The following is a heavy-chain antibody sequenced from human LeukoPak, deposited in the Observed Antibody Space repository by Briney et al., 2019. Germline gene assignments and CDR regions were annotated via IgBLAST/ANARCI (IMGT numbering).Heavy chain of an antibody. Sequence: SETLSLTCAVDGGSFSGYYWSWIRQPPGKGLEWIGDIIHSGSTNYNPSLQSRVTISVDTSKNQFSLKLSSVTAADTAVYYCARVVSGWAGDAFDIWGQGTMVTVSS. J-gene: IGHJ3*02. CDR1: GGSFSGYY. V-gene: IGHV4-34*12. CDR2: IIHSGST. D-gene: IGHD6-19*01. CDR3: ARVVSGWAGDAFDI.